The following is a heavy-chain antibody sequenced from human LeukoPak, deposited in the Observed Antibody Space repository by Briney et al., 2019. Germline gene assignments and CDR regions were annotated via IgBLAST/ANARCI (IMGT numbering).Heavy chain of an antibody. CDR3: ARGVDILTGYGLYNWFDP. Sequence: SETLSLTCTVSGDSISSSNYYWGWIRQPPGKGLEWIGSIYYSGSTYFNPSLKSRVTISVDTSKNQFSLKLSSVTAADTAVYYCARGVDILTGYGLYNWFDPWGQGTLVTVSS. V-gene: IGHV4-39*07. J-gene: IGHJ5*02. D-gene: IGHD3-9*01. CDR1: GDSISSSNYY. CDR2: IYYSGST.